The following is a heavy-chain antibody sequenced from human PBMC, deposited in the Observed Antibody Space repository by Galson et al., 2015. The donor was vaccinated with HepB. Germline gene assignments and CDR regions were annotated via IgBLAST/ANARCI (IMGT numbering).Heavy chain of an antibody. Sequence: SVKVSCKASGYTFTGYYMHWVRQAPGKGLEWMGWINPNSGGTNYAQKFQGWVTMTRDTSISTAYMKPSRLRSDDTAVYYCARDQTPYAENYYYGMDVWGQGTTVTVSS. J-gene: IGHJ6*02. CDR2: INPNSGGT. D-gene: IGHD4-23*01. V-gene: IGHV1-2*04. CDR3: ARDQTPYAENYYYGMDV. CDR1: GYTFTGYY.